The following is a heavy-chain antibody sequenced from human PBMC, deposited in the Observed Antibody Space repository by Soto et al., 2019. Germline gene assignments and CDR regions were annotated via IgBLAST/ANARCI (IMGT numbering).Heavy chain of an antibody. J-gene: IGHJ4*02. V-gene: IGHV3-23*01. D-gene: IGHD6-6*01. CDR2: ISDSGGST. Sequence: EVQLLESGGGLAQPGVSLRLSCAASGFTFSSYAMSWVRQAPGKGLEWVSGISDSGGSTYYADSVKGRFTISRDNSKNTLYLQMNSLRVEDTAVYYCAKGGVPTAARGDCWGQGTQVTVSS. CDR3: AKGGVPTAARGDC. CDR1: GFTFSSYA.